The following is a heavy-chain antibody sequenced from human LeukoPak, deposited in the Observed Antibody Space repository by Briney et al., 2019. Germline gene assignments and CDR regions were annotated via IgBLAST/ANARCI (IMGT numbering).Heavy chain of an antibody. CDR3: AGEVVPAALEEGFDY. Sequence: SQTLPLTCTVSGGSISSGGYYWSWIRQPPGKGLEWIGYIYHSGSTYYNPSLKSRVTISVDRSKNQFSLKLSSVTAADTAVYYCAGEVVPAALEEGFDYWGQGTLVTVSS. V-gene: IGHV4-30-2*01. CDR2: IYHSGST. D-gene: IGHD2-2*01. CDR1: GGSISSGGYY. J-gene: IGHJ4*02.